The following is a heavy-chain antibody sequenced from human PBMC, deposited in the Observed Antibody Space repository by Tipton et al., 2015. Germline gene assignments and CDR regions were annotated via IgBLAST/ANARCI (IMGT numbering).Heavy chain of an antibody. CDR2: LHTDGGA. V-gene: IGHV3-23*03. Sequence: SLRLSCAASGITFSSYAMSWVRQAPGKGLEWVSVLHTDGGANYADSVEGRFTISRDNSKNTLYLQMNSLRVEDTAVYYCAEKRGYFGGHGMDVWGQGTTVTVSS. D-gene: IGHD3-10*01. J-gene: IGHJ6*02. CDR3: AEKRGYFGGHGMDV. CDR1: GITFSSYA.